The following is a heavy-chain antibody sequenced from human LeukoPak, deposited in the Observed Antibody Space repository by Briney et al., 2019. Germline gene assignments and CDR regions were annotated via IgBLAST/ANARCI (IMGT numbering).Heavy chain of an antibody. CDR2: INHSGGT. CDR3: ARGPPQVVHADPYCSGGSCYGSRWFDP. D-gene: IGHD2-15*01. CDR1: GGSFSGYY. J-gene: IGHJ5*02. V-gene: IGHV4-34*01. Sequence: KPSETLSLTCAVYGGSFSGYYWSWIRQPPGKGLEWIGEINHSGGTNYNPSLKSRVTISVDTSKNQFSLKLSSMTAADTAVYYCARGPPQVVHADPYCSGGSCYGSRWFDPWGQGTLVTVSS.